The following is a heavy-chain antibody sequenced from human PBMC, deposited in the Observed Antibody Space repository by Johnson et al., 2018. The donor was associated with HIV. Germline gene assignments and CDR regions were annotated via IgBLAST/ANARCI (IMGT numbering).Heavy chain of an antibody. Sequence: QEKLVESGGGVVQPGGSLRLSCAASGFTFSSYGMHWVRQAPGKGLEWVAFIRYDGSNTYYADSVEDRFTISRDNSKNTLYLQMNSLRAEDTAVYYCAKDRDSSSWYGYDAFDIWGQGTMVTVSS. V-gene: IGHV3-30*02. J-gene: IGHJ3*02. CDR3: AKDRDSSSWYGYDAFDI. CDR1: GFTFSSYG. CDR2: IRYDGSNT. D-gene: IGHD6-13*01.